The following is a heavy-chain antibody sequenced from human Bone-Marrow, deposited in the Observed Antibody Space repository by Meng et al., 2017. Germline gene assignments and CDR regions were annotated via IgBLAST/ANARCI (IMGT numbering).Heavy chain of an antibody. D-gene: IGHD2-21*02. V-gene: IGHV4-4*02. CDR2: VYHSGNT. CDR3: ARELDAVGVTAYDL. J-gene: IGHJ4*02. Sequence: QVQLQESGPGLVKPSGTLSLTCAVSGGSISSNNWWSWVRQPPGKGLEWIGEVYHSGNTNYNPSLKSRVTISLDKSKNQFSLKMSSVTAADTAVYYCARELDAVGVTAYDLGGQGIRVTVSS. CDR1: GGSISSNNW.